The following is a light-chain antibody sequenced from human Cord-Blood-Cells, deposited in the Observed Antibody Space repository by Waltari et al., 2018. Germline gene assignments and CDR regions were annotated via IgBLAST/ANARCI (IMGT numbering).Light chain of an antibody. V-gene: IGKV3-20*01. Sequence: EIVLTHPPGTLSLSLGESATLSCRASQSVSSSYLAWYQQKPGQAPRLLIYGASSRATGIPDRFSGSGSGTDFTLTISRLEPEDFAVYYCQQYGSSPLTFGGGTKVEIK. CDR3: QQYGSSPLT. J-gene: IGKJ4*01. CDR1: QSVSSSY. CDR2: GAS.